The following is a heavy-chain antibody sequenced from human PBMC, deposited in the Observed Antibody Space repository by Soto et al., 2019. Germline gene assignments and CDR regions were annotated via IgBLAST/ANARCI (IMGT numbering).Heavy chain of an antibody. J-gene: IGHJ6*02. V-gene: IGHV3-23*01. Sequence: GGSLRLSCAASGFTFSSYAMSWVRQAPGKGLEWVSAISGSGGSTYYADSVKGRFTISRDNSKNTLYLQMNSLRAEDTAVYYCVGGLVFGVRAVAGIEQYYYYYGMDVWGQGTTVTVSS. D-gene: IGHD6-19*01. CDR3: VGGLVFGVRAVAGIEQYYYYYGMDV. CDR1: GFTFSSYA. CDR2: ISGSGGST.